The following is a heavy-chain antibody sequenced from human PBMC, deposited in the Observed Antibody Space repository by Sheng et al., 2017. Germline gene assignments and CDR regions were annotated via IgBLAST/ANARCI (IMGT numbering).Heavy chain of an antibody. J-gene: IGHJ4*02. CDR3: ARGFAGNSGFDY. Sequence: EVQLVESGGDLIQPGGSLRLSCAASGFSFSNYEVNWVRQAPGKGLEWISYISFSGTNIYYADSVRGRFTISRDNAKNSLYLQMNSLRAEDTAVYYCARGFAGNSGFDYWGQGTLVTVSS. CDR1: GFSFSNYE. CDR2: ISFSGTNI. V-gene: IGHV3-48*03. D-gene: IGHD6-13*01.